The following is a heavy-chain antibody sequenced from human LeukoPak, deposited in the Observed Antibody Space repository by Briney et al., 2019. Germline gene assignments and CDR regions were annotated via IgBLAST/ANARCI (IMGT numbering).Heavy chain of an antibody. CDR1: GFTFSSYA. J-gene: IGHJ4*02. D-gene: IGHD5-24*01. CDR2: ISGSGGIT. CDR3: AKAFKTGYNVDTLDY. Sequence: PGGSLRLSCAASGFTFSSYAMSRVRQAQGKGLEWVSGISGSGGITDSADSVKGRFTISRDNSKNTLYLQMNSLRAEDTAVYYCAKAFKTGYNVDTLDYWGQGTLVTVSS. V-gene: IGHV3-23*01.